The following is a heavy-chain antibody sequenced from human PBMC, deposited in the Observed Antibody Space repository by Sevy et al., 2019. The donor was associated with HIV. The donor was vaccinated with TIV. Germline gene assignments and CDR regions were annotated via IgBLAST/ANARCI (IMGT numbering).Heavy chain of an antibody. V-gene: IGHV1-69*13. Sequence: ASVKVSCKASGGTFSSYAISWVRQAPGQGLEWMGGIIPIFGTANYAQKFQGRVTITADESTSTAYMELSSLRSEDTAVYYCARGYYGSGSLDDWFDPWGQGTLVTVSS. D-gene: IGHD3-10*01. J-gene: IGHJ5*02. CDR2: IIPIFGTA. CDR3: ARGYYGSGSLDDWFDP. CDR1: GGTFSSYA.